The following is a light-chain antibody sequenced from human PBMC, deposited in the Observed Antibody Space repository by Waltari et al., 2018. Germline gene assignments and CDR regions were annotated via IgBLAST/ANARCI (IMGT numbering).Light chain of an antibody. V-gene: IGKV1-33*01. Sequence: DIQMTQSPSSLSASLGDRATLPCPASQDIRNFLNWYQQKPGKAPRLLIYDASTLEAGVSSRFRGSGSGTDFTLTIASLQSEDIATYYCQQHENPPLTFGGGTKVEIK. CDR1: QDIRNF. CDR2: DAS. J-gene: IGKJ4*01. CDR3: QQHENPPLT.